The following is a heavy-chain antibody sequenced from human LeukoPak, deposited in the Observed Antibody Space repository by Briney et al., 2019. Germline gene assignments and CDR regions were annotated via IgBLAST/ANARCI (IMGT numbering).Heavy chain of an antibody. CDR2: ISGSGGST. J-gene: IGHJ4*02. CDR1: GFTFSSYA. CDR3: ARDLQDGVPTGY. V-gene: IGHV3-23*01. D-gene: IGHD4-17*01. Sequence: GGSLRLSCAASGFTFSSYAMSWVRQAPGKGLEWVSAISGSGGSTYHADSVKGRFTISRDNSKNTLYLQMNSLRAEDTAVYYCARDLQDGVPTGYWGQGTLVIVS.